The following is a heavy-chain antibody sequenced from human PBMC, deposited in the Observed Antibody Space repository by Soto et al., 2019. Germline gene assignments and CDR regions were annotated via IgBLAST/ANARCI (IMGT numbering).Heavy chain of an antibody. V-gene: IGHV4-30-2*01. CDR2: IYHSGST. D-gene: IGHD3-22*01. CDR1: GGSISSGGYS. CDR3: ARVHYYDSSGFVAFDI. J-gene: IGHJ3*02. Sequence: SETLSLTCAVSGGSISSGGYSWSWIRQPPGKGLEWIGYIYHSGSTYYNPSLKSRVTISVDRSKNQFSLKLSSVTAADTAVYYCARVHYYDSSGFVAFDIWGQGTMVTVSS.